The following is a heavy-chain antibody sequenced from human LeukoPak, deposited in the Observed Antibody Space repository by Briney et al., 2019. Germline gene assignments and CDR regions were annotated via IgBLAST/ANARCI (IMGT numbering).Heavy chain of an antibody. J-gene: IGHJ3*01. V-gene: IGHV1-2*02. Sequence: ASVKVSCKASGHTFTDYYMHWVRQAPGQGLEWMGCINPNSGGTNYAQKFQGRVTMTRDTSISTAYMELSGLRSDDTAVYYCASPRLVPLDAFDLWGQGTMVTVSS. CDR3: ASPRLVPLDAFDL. D-gene: IGHD6-19*01. CDR2: INPNSGGT. CDR1: GHTFTDYY.